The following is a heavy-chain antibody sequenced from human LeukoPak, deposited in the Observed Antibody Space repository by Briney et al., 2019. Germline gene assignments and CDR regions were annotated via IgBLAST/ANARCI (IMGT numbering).Heavy chain of an antibody. D-gene: IGHD2-2*01. J-gene: IGHJ4*02. V-gene: IGHV4-59*11. CDR3: ARESNHCSITSCYSDYFDY. Sequence: SETLSLTCTVSGGSISGHYWSWIRQPPGKGLEWIGYISYSGSTNYNPSLKSRVTISVDTSKNQFSLKLTSVTAADTAVYYCARESNHCSITSCYSDYFDYWGQGTLVTVSS. CDR1: GGSISGHY. CDR2: ISYSGST.